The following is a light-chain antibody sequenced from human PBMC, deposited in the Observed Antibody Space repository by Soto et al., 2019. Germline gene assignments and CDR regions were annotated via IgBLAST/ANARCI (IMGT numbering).Light chain of an antibody. Sequence: DIQMTQSPSTLSASVGDRVTITCRASQSISSWLAWYQQKPGKAPNLLIYKASTLESGVPSRFSGSGSGTEFTLTISSLQPDDFATYYCQQYNSILGTFGQGTKVDIK. CDR3: QQYNSILGT. V-gene: IGKV1-5*03. CDR1: QSISSW. J-gene: IGKJ1*01. CDR2: KAS.